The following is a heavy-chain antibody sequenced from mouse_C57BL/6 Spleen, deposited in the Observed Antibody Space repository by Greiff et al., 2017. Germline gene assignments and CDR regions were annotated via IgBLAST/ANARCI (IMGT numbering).Heavy chain of an antibody. V-gene: IGHV5-9-1*02. J-gene: IGHJ1*03. D-gene: IGHD1-1*01. CDR1: GFTFSSYA. CDR3: TRLGGSSYWYFDV. CDR2: ISSGGDYI. Sequence: EVKLMESGEGLVKPGGSLKLSCAASGFTFSSYAMSWVRQTPEKRLEWLAYISSGGDYIYYADTVKGRFTISRDNARNTLYLQMSSLKSEDTAMYYCTRLGGSSYWYFDVWGTGTTVTVSS.